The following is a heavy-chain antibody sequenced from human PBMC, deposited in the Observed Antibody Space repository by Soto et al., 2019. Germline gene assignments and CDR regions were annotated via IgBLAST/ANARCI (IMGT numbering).Heavy chain of an antibody. Sequence: TSETLSLTCAVYGGSFSGYDWTWIRQPPGTGLEWIGEINHSGSTNYNPSLKSRVTISVDTSKNQFSLKLSSVTAADTAVYYCARRRGFPYYYGMDVWGQGTTVTVSS. CDR3: ARRRGFPYYYGMDV. J-gene: IGHJ6*02. D-gene: IGHD5-12*01. CDR2: INHSGST. V-gene: IGHV4-34*01. CDR1: GGSFSGYD.